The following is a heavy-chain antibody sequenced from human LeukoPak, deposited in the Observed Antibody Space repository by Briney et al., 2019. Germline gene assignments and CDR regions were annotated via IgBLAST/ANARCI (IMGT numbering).Heavy chain of an antibody. CDR3: ARDRGDYDY. Sequence: PSETLSLTCTVSGGSISSSSYYWGWIRQPPGKGLEWIGSIYYSGSTYYNPSLKSRVTISVDTSKNQFSLKLSSVTAADTAVYYCARDRGDYDYWGQGTLVIVSS. D-gene: IGHD4-17*01. V-gene: IGHV4-39*07. CDR1: GGSISSSSYY. J-gene: IGHJ4*02. CDR2: IYYSGST.